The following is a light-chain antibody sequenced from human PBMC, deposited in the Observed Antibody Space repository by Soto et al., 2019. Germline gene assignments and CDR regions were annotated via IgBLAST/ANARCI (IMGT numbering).Light chain of an antibody. CDR2: DVS. V-gene: IGLV2-14*01. Sequence: QSALTQPASVSGSPGQSITISCTGTSSDAGGYNYVSWYQQHPGKAPKLMIYDVSNRPSGVSNRVSGSKSGNKASLTISGLQAEDEADYYCSSYTSSSTLVVFGGGTKLTVL. J-gene: IGLJ2*01. CDR3: SSYTSSSTLVV. CDR1: SSDAGGYNY.